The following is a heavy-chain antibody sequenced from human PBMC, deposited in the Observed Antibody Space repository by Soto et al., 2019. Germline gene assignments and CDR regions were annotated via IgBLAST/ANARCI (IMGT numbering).Heavy chain of an antibody. Sequence: PGGSLRLSCAASGFTFSSYAMHWVRQAPGKGLEWVAVISYDGSNKYYADSVKGRFTISRDNSKNTLYLQMNSLRAEDTAVYYCARDLLVVAATLLYYYGMDVWGQGTTVTVSS. V-gene: IGHV3-30-3*01. CDR1: GFTFSSYA. CDR3: ARDLLVVAATLLYYYGMDV. J-gene: IGHJ6*02. D-gene: IGHD2-15*01. CDR2: ISYDGSNK.